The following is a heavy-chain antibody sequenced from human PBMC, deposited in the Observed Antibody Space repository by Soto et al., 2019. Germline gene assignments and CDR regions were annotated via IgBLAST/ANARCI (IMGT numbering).Heavy chain of an antibody. J-gene: IGHJ4*02. Sequence: ASVKVSCKASGYMFFSYGVSWIRQAPPQGREWMGWISGHNGNTNSAQKFEGRVTMTTDTSTGTVYMDLRSLRSDDTAVYYCARASSASYYFDGRGSLFDYWGQGTLVTVSS. D-gene: IGHD3-9*01. V-gene: IGHV1-18*01. CDR2: ISGHNGNT. CDR1: GYMFFSYG. CDR3: ARASSASYYFDGRGSLFDY.